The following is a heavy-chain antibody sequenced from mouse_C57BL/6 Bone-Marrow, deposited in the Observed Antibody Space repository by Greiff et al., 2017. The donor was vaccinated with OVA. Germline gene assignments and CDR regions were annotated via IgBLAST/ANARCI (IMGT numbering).Heavy chain of an antibody. CDR1: GYTFTSYW. J-gene: IGHJ2*01. CDR3: ARYSILDY. CDR2: IDPSDSYT. V-gene: IGHV1-50*01. Sequence: VQLQQPGAELVKPGASVKLSCKASGYTFTSYWMQWVKQRPGQGLEWIGEIDPSDSYTNYNQKFKGKATLTADKSSSTAYMQLSSLTSEDSAVYFCARYSILDYWGQGTTLTVSS. D-gene: IGHD2-5*01.